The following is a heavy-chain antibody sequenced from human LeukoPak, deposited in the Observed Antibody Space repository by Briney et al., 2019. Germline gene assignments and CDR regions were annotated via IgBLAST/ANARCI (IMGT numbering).Heavy chain of an antibody. CDR2: ISGSGGST. V-gene: IGHV3-23*01. CDR1: GFTFSSYA. Sequence: GGSLRLSCAASGFTFSSYAMSWVRQAPGKGLEWVSAISGSGGSTYYADSVKGRFTISRDNSKNTLYLQMNSLRAEDTAVYYCAKDTTYYYDSSGYYSTDYLDYWGQRTLVTVSS. D-gene: IGHD3-22*01. CDR3: AKDTTYYYDSSGYYSTDYLDY. J-gene: IGHJ4*02.